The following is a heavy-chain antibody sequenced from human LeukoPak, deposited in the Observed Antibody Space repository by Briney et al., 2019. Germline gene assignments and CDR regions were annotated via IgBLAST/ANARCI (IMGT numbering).Heavy chain of an antibody. Sequence: SVKVSCKASGYTFTGYYMHWVRQAPGQGLEWMGGIIPIFGTANYAQKFQGRVTITADESTSTAYMELSSLRSEDTAVYYCARVATYYDFWSGSPGGYYYMDVWGKGTTVTVSS. J-gene: IGHJ6*03. CDR1: GYTFTGYY. V-gene: IGHV1-69*13. D-gene: IGHD3-3*01. CDR3: ARVATYYDFWSGSPGGYYYMDV. CDR2: IIPIFGTA.